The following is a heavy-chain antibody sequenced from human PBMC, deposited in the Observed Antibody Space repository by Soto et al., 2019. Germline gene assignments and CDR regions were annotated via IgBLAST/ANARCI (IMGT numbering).Heavy chain of an antibody. CDR2: IWNDGSER. Sequence: QVQLVESGGDVFQPGRSLRLSCAASGFTFRSYGMHWGRQAPGKGLEWVAVIWNDGSERYYADSVKGRFTISRDNSQNTPEVEMHRLGAGDTGGYYCAGERGGVGYNIAGWGQGTTVTVSS. D-gene: IGHD6-25*01. V-gene: IGHV3-33*01. CDR1: GFTFRSYG. CDR3: AGERGGVGYNIAG. J-gene: IGHJ6*01.